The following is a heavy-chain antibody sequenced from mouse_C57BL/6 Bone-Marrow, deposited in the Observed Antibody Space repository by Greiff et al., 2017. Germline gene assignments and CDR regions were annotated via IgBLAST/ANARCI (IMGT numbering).Heavy chain of an antibody. J-gene: IGHJ3*01. CDR2: IDPSDSYT. CDR1: GYTFTSYW. Sequence: QVQLQQPGAELVKPGASVKLSCKASGYTFTSYWMQWVKQRPGQGLEWIGEIDPSDSYTNYNQKFKGKATLTVDTSSSTAYMQLSRLTSEDSAVYYCAHLYGNFAYWGQGTLVTVSA. D-gene: IGHD2-10*02. V-gene: IGHV1-50*01. CDR3: AHLYGNFAY.